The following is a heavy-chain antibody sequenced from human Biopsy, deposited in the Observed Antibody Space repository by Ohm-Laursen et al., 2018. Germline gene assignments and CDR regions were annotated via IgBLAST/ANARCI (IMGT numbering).Heavy chain of an antibody. CDR2: IYTSGSS. D-gene: IGHD1-7*01. J-gene: IGHJ3*02. CDR3: ARDYGLELGGLEAFDI. V-gene: IGHV4-4*07. CDR1: GGSLSNYY. Sequence: SETLSLTCTVSGGSLSNYYWSWIRQPAGKGLEWIGRIYTSGSSNKNPPLMSRVTMSVDTSKKQFSLKVYSVTAADTAVYYCARDYGLELGGLEAFDIWGQGTMVTVSS.